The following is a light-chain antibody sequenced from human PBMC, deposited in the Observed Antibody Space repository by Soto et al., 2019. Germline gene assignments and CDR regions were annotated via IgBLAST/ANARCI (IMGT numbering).Light chain of an antibody. CDR2: DAS. CDR1: QGISSA. Sequence: AIQLTQSPSSLSASVGARVPITCRASQGISSALAWYQQKPGKAPKLLIYDASSLESGVPSRFSGSGSGTDFTLTISSLQPEDFAVYYCQQRSNWPITFGQGTRLEIK. J-gene: IGKJ5*01. V-gene: IGKV1-13*02. CDR3: QQRSNWPIT.